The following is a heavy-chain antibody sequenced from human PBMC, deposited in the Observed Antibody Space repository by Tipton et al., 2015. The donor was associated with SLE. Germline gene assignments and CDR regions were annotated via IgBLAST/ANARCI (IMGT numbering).Heavy chain of an antibody. CDR1: GYSISSGYY. D-gene: IGHD4-17*01. J-gene: IGHJ3*02. CDR3: ARERHGDYDAFDI. Sequence: TLSLTCTVSGYSISSGYYWGWIRQPPGKGLEWIGEIHESGGPNYNPSLESRVTISLDKSKNQFSLEVTSVTAADTALYYCARERHGDYDAFDIWGQGTMVTVSS. V-gene: IGHV4-38-2*02. CDR2: IHESGGP.